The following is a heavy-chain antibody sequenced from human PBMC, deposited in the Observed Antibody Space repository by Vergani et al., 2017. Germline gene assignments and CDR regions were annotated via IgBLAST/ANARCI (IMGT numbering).Heavy chain of an antibody. Sequence: QVQLVQSGAGVKKPGASVKVSCKASGYTFTGYYMHWVRQAPGQGLEWMGWINPNSGGTNYAQKFQGRVTMTRDTSISTAYMELSRLRADDTAVYYCARERMGITMVRGVLDVWGQGTTVTVSS. CDR1: GYTFTGYY. V-gene: IGHV1-2*02. CDR3: ARERMGITMVRGVLDV. J-gene: IGHJ6*02. CDR2: INPNSGGT. D-gene: IGHD3-10*01.